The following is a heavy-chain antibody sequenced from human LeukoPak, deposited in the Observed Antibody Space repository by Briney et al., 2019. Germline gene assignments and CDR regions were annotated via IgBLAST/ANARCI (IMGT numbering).Heavy chain of an antibody. J-gene: IGHJ4*02. V-gene: IGHV3-30*04. Sequence: PGGSLRLSCAASGFTFSRYAMHWVRQAPGKGLEWVAVTSFDGSYKDYADSVKGRFSISRDNSKNTLYLQMNSLRAEDTAVYYCAKDPSWGGSSDCSGGSCYFDYWGQGTLVTVSS. CDR1: GFTFSRYA. CDR3: AKDPSWGGSSDCSGGSCYFDY. D-gene: IGHD2-15*01. CDR2: TSFDGSYK.